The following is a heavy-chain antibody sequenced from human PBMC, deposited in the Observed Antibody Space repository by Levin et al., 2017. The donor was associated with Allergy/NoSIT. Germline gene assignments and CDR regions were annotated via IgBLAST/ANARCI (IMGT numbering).Heavy chain of an antibody. CDR3: ARELVDTAMGNGYYYDYGMDV. D-gene: IGHD5-18*01. Sequence: GGSLRLSCAASGFTFSSYEMNWVRQAPGKGLEWVSYISSSGSTIYYADSVKGRFTISRDNAKNSLYLQMNSLRAEDTAVYYCARELVDTAMGNGYYYDYGMDVWGQGTTVTVSS. J-gene: IGHJ6*02. CDR1: GFTFSSYE. V-gene: IGHV3-48*03. CDR2: ISSSGSTI.